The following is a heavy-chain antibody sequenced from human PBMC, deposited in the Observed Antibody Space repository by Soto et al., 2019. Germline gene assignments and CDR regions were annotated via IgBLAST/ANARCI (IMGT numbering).Heavy chain of an antibody. Sequence: SETLSLTCAVYGGSFSGYYWNWLRQPPGEGLEWIGKIDQSGSTNYNPSLKSRVTMSVDTSRSQFSLKLTSVTAMDTAVYYCAKSLVVIDWFDPWGQGTLVTVSS. D-gene: IGHD2-21*01. J-gene: IGHJ5*02. CDR1: GGSFSGYY. CDR3: AKSLVVIDWFDP. V-gene: IGHV4-34*01. CDR2: IDQSGST.